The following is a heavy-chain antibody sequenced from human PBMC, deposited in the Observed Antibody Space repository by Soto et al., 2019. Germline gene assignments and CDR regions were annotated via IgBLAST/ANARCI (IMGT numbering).Heavy chain of an antibody. D-gene: IGHD3-3*01. V-gene: IGHV3-30*18. CDR1: GFTFGSYG. Sequence: PGGSLRLSCAASGFTFGSYGMHWVRQAPGKGLEWVAVISYDGTNKYYADSVKGRFTISRDTSKNTLYLQMNSLRAEDTAVYYCAKEWSLRFLEWLLKYWGQGTLVTVSS. CDR2: ISYDGTNK. CDR3: AKEWSLRFLEWLLKY. J-gene: IGHJ4*02.